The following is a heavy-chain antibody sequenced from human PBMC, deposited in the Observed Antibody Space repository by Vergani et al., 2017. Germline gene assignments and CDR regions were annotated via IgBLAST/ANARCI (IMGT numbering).Heavy chain of an antibody. CDR1: GFTFSSYA. J-gene: IGHJ4*02. Sequence: EVQLLESGGGLVQPGGSLRLSCAASGFTFSSYAMSWVRQAPGKGLEWVSAISGSGGSTYYADSVKDRFTIARDNSKNTLYLQMNSLRAEDTAVYYCAKASYYYDSSGYWYWGQGTLVTVSS. V-gene: IGHV3-23*01. CDR3: AKASYYYDSSGYWY. D-gene: IGHD3-22*01. CDR2: ISGSGGST.